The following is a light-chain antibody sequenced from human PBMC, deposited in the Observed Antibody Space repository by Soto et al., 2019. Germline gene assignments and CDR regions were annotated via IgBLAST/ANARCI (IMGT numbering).Light chain of an antibody. CDR1: QTISSW. J-gene: IGKJ1*01. Sequence: DIQMTQSPSTLSGSVGDRVTITCRASQTISSWLAWYQQKPGKAPKLLIYKASTLKSGVPSRFSGSGSGTEFTLTISSLQPDDFATYYCQQYNVYWGTFGQGTK. V-gene: IGKV1-5*03. CDR2: KAS. CDR3: QQYNVYWGT.